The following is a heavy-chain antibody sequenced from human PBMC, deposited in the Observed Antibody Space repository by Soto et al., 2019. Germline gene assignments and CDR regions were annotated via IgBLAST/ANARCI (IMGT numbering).Heavy chain of an antibody. CDR2: IIPMFGTT. CDR3: ARAAIHGSSWYFWFDP. V-gene: IGHV1-69*13. D-gene: IGHD6-13*01. CDR1: GGTFSSYA. Sequence: SVKVSCKASGGTFSSYAISWVRQAPGQGLEWMGGIIPMFGTTNYAQKFKGRVTISADESTSTAYMELSSLRSEDAAVYYCARAAIHGSSWYFWFDPWGQGTLVTVSS. J-gene: IGHJ5*02.